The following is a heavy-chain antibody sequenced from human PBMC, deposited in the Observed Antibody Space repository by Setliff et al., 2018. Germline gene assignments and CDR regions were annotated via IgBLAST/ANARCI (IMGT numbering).Heavy chain of an antibody. CDR1: GFTFSSYT. D-gene: IGHD2-15*01. CDR3: TRDYGFCSGGSCSYYSMDV. CDR2: IISSGSHI. Sequence: GESLKISCAGSGFTFSSYTMNWVRQAPGKGLEWVSSIISSGSHIYYADSVKGRFTSSRDNAKNSLYLQMNSLRADDTAVYYCTRDYGFCSGGSCSYYSMDVWGQGTTVTVSS. J-gene: IGHJ6*02. V-gene: IGHV3-21*01.